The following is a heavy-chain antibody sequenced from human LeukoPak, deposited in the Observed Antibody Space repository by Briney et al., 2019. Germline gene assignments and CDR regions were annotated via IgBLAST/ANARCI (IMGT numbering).Heavy chain of an antibody. CDR2: TSYDGSNQ. CDR3: ARDTGLGELSCFDY. V-gene: IGHV3-30*04. J-gene: IGHJ4*02. D-gene: IGHD3-16*02. CDR1: GSALPSNA. Sequence: GRSLRPSGGALGSALPSNAMHWVRKSPGKGRGWGGVTSYDGSNQYYADSVKGRFTISRDNSKNTLYLQMNSLRAEDTAAYNCARDTGLGELSCFDYWGQGSLLTVSS.